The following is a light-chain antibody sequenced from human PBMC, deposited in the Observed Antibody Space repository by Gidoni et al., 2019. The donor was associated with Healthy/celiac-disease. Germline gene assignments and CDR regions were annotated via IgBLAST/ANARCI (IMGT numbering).Light chain of an antibody. J-gene: IGKJ2*01. CDR2: DAS. Sequence: DIQMTQSPSTLSASVGDRVTITCPASQSISSWLAWYQQKPGKAPKLLIYDASSLESGVPSRFSGSGSGTEFTLTISSLQPDDFATYYCQQYNSYPYTFGQXTKLEIK. V-gene: IGKV1-5*01. CDR1: QSISSW. CDR3: QQYNSYPYT.